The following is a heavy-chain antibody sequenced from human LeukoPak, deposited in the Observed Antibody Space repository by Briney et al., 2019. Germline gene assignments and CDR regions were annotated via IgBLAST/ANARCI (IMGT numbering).Heavy chain of an antibody. CDR1: GFTFSTYD. J-gene: IGHJ4*02. V-gene: IGHV3-23*01. CDR2: ISASRGST. Sequence: PGGSLRLSCAASGFTFSTYDMTWVRQAPGKGLEWVSAISASRGSTYYADSVKGRFTISRDNSKNTLYLQMNSLRAEDTAIYYCANPFYGPGPRGYWGQGTLVTVSS. CDR3: ANPFYGPGPRGY. D-gene: IGHD3-10*01.